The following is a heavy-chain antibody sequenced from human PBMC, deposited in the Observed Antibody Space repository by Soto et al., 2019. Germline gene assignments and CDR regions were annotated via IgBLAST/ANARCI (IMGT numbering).Heavy chain of an antibody. CDR3: ASTHDFWSGSLDY. J-gene: IGHJ4*02. Sequence: PGESLTVSCKGSGYSFTSYGSSWVRQMPGKGLGWMGRIDPSDSYTNYSPSFQGHVTISADKSISTAYLQWSSLKASDTAMYYCASTHDFWSGSLDYWGRGTLVTGSS. CDR1: GYSFTSYG. D-gene: IGHD3-3*01. V-gene: IGHV5-10-1*01. CDR2: IDPSDSYT.